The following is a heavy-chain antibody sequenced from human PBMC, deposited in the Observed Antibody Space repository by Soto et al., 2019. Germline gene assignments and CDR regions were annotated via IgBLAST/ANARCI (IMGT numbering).Heavy chain of an antibody. Sequence: ASVKVSCKASGYTFTSYAMHWVRQAPGQRLEWMGWINAGNGNTKYSQKFQGRVTITRDTSASTAYMELSSLRSEDTAVYYCARDSRYSSAFDIWGQGTMVTVSS. CDR1: GYTFTSYA. D-gene: IGHD5-18*01. CDR3: ARDSRYSSAFDI. J-gene: IGHJ3*02. V-gene: IGHV1-3*01. CDR2: INAGNGNT.